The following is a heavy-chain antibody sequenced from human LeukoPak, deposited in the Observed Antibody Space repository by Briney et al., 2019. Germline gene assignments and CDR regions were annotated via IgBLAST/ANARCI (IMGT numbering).Heavy chain of an antibody. D-gene: IGHD3-10*01. CDR2: ISSSSSYI. Sequence: GGSLRLSCADSGFTFSSYSMNWVRQAPGKGLEWVSSISSSSSYIYYADSVKGRFTISRDNAKNSLYLQMNSLRAEDTAVYYCARNYYGSGSYYYWGQGTLVTVSS. V-gene: IGHV3-21*01. CDR1: GFTFSSYS. CDR3: ARNYYGSGSYYY. J-gene: IGHJ4*02.